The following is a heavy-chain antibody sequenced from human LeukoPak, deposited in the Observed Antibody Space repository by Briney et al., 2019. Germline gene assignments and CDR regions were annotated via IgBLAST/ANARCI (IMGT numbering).Heavy chain of an antibody. J-gene: IGHJ4*02. CDR1: GFTFSSYS. D-gene: IGHD3-10*01. Sequence: GGSLRLSCAASGFTFSSYSMNWVRQAPGKGLEWVSYISSSSTIYYADSVKGRFTISRDNAKNSLYLQMNSLRAEDTAVYYCARRDLYGSGSHVDYWGQGTLVTVSS. CDR2: ISSSSTI. CDR3: ARRDLYGSGSHVDY. V-gene: IGHV3-48*01.